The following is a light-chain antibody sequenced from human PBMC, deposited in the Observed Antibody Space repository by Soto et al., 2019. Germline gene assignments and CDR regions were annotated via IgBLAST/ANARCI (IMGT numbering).Light chain of an antibody. CDR2: DSN. V-gene: IGLV2-11*01. CDR1: SRDVGNYNY. J-gene: IGLJ2*01. CDR3: CSYSGAYTVI. Sequence: QSALTQPRSVSGSPGQSVTISCTGTSRDVGNYNYVSWYQQFPGKAPKLMIYDSNQRPSGVPHRFSGSKSGNTASLTISGLQPEDEADYLCCSYSGAYTVIFGGATKLTVL.